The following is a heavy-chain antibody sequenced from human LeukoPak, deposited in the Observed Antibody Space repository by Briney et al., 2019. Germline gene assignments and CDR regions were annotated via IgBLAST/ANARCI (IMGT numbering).Heavy chain of an antibody. V-gene: IGHV4-61*01. CDR1: GGSVSSGSYY. CDR3: ARGELELGIVDY. J-gene: IGHJ4*02. CDR2: IYYSGST. D-gene: IGHD1-7*01. Sequence: SETLSLTCTVSGGSVSSGSYYWSWIRQPPGKGLEWIGYIYYSGSTNYNPSLKSRVTISVDTSKNQFSLKLSSVTAADTAVYYCARGELELGIVDYWGQGTLVTVSS.